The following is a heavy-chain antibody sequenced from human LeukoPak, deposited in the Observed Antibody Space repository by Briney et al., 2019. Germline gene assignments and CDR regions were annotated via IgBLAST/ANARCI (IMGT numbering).Heavy chain of an antibody. CDR3: ARKAPKKGWFDP. Sequence: PSETLSLTCTVSGGSNNSYYWSWIRQPPGKGLEWIGYTHPSGNTNYSPSLKSRDTISIDMSRNQFSLKLSSVTAADTAVYYCARKAPKKGWFDPWGQGTLVTVSS. J-gene: IGHJ5*02. V-gene: IGHV4-4*09. CDR1: GGSNNSYY. CDR2: THPSGNT.